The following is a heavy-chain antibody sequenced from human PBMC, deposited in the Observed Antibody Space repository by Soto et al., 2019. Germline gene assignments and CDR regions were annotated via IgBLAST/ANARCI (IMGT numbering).Heavy chain of an antibody. J-gene: IGHJ4*02. CDR1: GFSLTTSGVG. CDR3: AQRVFRPVFGLVPTPPIYFDF. V-gene: IGHV2-5*02. D-gene: IGHD3-3*01. CDR2: IYWDDDK. Sequence: QITLNESGPTVVRPTETLTLTCRFSGFSLTTSGVGVGWIRQSPGKAPEWLALIYWDDDKRYSASLKSRLTITKDTPKNQLSLKFSNLDQTDTPPNYFAQRVFRPVFGLVPTPPIYFDFWGQGTRSPSPQ.